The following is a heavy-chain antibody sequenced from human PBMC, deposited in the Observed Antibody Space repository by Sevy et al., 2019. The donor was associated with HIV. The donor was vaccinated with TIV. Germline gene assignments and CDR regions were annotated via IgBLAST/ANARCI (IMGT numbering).Heavy chain of an antibody. J-gene: IGHJ6*03. CDR1: GYTFTSYG. CDR3: ARVDRAYYYYMDV. Sequence: ASVKVSCKASGYTFTSYGISWVRLAPGQGLEWMGWISAYNGNTNYAQKLQGRVTMTTDASTSTAYMELRSLRSDDTAVYYCARVDRAYYYYMDVWGKGTTVTVS. V-gene: IGHV1-18*04. CDR2: ISAYNGNT.